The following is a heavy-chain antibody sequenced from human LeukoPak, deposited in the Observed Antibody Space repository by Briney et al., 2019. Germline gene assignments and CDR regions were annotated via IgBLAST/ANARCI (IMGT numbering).Heavy chain of an antibody. CDR1: GFTFSSYA. D-gene: IGHD5-24*01. CDR2: ISGSGGST. CDR3: ARHLTNTNGYNWGPYHFYGMDV. J-gene: IGHJ6*02. V-gene: IGHV3-23*01. Sequence: PGGSLRLSCAASGFTFSSYAMSWVRQAPGKGLEWVSAISGSGGSTYYADSVRGRFTISRDDAKNSLFLQMNSLSPEDTAVYYCARHLTNTNGYNWGPYHFYGMDVWGQGTTVTVSS.